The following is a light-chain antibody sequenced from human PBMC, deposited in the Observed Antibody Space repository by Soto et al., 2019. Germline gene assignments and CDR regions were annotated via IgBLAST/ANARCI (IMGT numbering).Light chain of an antibody. J-gene: IGKJ2*01. V-gene: IGKV1-33*01. CDR3: QQFDTLPPA. Sequence: DIQMTQSPSSLSASVGDRVTITCQASQDISKYLNWYQLQPGKAPRLLIYDASNVDAGVPSRFSGSGSGTDFTLTISSLQPEDIATYSCQQFDTLPPAFGQGTKLEIK. CDR1: QDISKY. CDR2: DAS.